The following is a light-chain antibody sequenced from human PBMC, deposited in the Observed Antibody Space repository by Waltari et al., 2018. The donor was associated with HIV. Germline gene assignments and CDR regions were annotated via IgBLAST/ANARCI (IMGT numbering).Light chain of an antibody. CDR2: EVD. Sequence: SVVTQPASVSGFPGQSVTISCTGTDSDVGYGNFVSWYQQHPGKAPKVILFEVDSRASGVDDRFSGSKSGNTASLTISGLRTEDEANYYCSSFTKDFTVIFGGGTKVTIL. CDR1: DSDVGYGNF. J-gene: IGLJ2*01. CDR3: SSFTKDFTVI. V-gene: IGLV2-14*03.